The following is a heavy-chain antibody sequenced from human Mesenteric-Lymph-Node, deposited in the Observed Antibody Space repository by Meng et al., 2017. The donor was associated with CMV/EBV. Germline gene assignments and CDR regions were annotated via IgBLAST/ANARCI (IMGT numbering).Heavy chain of an antibody. CDR1: GYTLTSYG. Sequence: SCKDTGYTLTSYGFSGVRQATGQGLEWMGWINTQTGDPTYAEGVTGRFVFSLDTSVTTAYLQINNLKADDTAVYFGARGLAAIYYFDYWGQGALVTVSS. J-gene: IGHJ4*02. CDR3: ARGLAAIYYFDY. V-gene: IGHV7-4-1*02. CDR2: INTQTGDP. D-gene: IGHD5-12*01.